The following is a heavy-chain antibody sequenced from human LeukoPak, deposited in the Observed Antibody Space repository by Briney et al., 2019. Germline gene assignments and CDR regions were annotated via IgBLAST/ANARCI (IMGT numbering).Heavy chain of an antibody. Sequence: SETLSLTCTVSDDSISNYYWGWIRQPPGKGLEWIGSIYHSGSTYYNPSLKSRVTISVDTSKNQFSLKLSSVTAADTAVYYCASQRWLQFGEYYFDYWGQGTLVTVSS. V-gene: IGHV4-38-2*02. CDR1: DDSISNYY. CDR2: IYHSGST. D-gene: IGHD5-24*01. J-gene: IGHJ4*02. CDR3: ASQRWLQFGEYYFDY.